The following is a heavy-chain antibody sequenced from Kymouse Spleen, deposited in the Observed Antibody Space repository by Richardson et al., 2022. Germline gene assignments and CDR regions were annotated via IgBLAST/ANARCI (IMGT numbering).Heavy chain of an antibody. CDR3: ARGGTGTPMDV. V-gene: IGHV3-33*01. CDR1: GFTFSSYG. Sequence: QVQLVESGGGVVQPGRSLRLSCAASGFTFSSYGMHWVRQAPGKGLEWVAVIWYDGSNKYYADSVKGRFTISRDNSKNTLYLQMNSLRAEDTAVYYCARGGTGTPMDVWGQGTTVTVSS. J-gene: IGHJ6*02. D-gene: IGHD1-1*01,IGHD1-20*01,IGHD1-7*01. CDR2: IWYDGSNK.